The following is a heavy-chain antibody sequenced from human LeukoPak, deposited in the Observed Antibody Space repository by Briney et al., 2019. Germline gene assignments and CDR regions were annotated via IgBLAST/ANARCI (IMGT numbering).Heavy chain of an antibody. CDR2: IWYDGSNK. CDR1: GFTFSSYA. D-gene: IGHD4-23*01. CDR3: ARARDYGGYGMDV. Sequence: GGSLRLSCAASGFTFSSYAMSWVRQAPGKGLEWVAVIWYDGSNKYYAVSVKGRFTISRDNSKNTLYLQMNSLRAEDTAVYYCARARDYGGYGMDVWGQGTTVTVSS. J-gene: IGHJ6*02. V-gene: IGHV3-33*08.